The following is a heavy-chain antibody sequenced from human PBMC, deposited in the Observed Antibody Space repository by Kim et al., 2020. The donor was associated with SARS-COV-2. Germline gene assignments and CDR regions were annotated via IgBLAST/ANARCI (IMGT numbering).Heavy chain of an antibody. CDR3: AKDRYRRWNWFDP. J-gene: IGHJ5*02. CDR1: GFTFSSYG. Sequence: GGSLRLSCAASGFTFSSYGMHWVRQAPGKGLEWVAVISYDGSNKYYADSVKGRFTISRDNSKNTLYLQMNSLRAEDTAVYYCAKDRYRRWNWFDPWGQG. D-gene: IGHD1-1*01. V-gene: IGHV3-30*18. CDR2: ISYDGSNK.